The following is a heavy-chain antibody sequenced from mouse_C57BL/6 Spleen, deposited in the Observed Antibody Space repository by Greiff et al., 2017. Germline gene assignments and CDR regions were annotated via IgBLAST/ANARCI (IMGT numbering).Heavy chain of an antibody. CDR2: IHPNSGST. Sequence: QVQLQQPGAELVQPGASVKLSCTASGYTFTSYWMHWVQQRPGQGLEWIGMIHPNSGSTKYNEKFKGKATLTVDTSSSTAYMELHSLTSEDSAVYFCARGGAMDYWGQGTSVTVSS. CDR3: ARGGAMDY. V-gene: IGHV1-64*01. J-gene: IGHJ4*01. CDR1: GYTFTSYW.